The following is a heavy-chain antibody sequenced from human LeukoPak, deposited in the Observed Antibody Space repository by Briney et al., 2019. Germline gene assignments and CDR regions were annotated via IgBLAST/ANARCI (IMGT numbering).Heavy chain of an antibody. V-gene: IGHV1-2*02. CDR3: ARRYDSRGPVTFDF. CDR1: GYTFTDHT. Sequence: ASVKVPCEASGYTFTDHTIHWVRQAPGQGLEWMGWINPNIGTTNYAKRFQGRLTVTRDTSINTAFMELSSLNPDDTAVFYCARRYDSRGPVTFDFWGQGTLVTVSS. D-gene: IGHD3-22*01. CDR2: INPNIGTT. J-gene: IGHJ3*01.